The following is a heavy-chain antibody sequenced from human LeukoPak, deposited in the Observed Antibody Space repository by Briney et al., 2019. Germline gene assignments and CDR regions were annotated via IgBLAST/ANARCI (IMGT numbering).Heavy chain of an antibody. CDR1: GYTFTSYY. CDR3: ARDVAYSSPPGSRKDYYYMDV. J-gene: IGHJ6*03. V-gene: IGHV1-46*01. Sequence: VASVKVSCKASGYTFTSYYMHWVRQAPGQGLEWMGIINPSGGSTSYAQKFQGRVTMTRDMSTSTVYMELSSLRSEDTAVYYCARDVAYSSPPGSRKDYYYMDVWGKGTTVTVSS. D-gene: IGHD6-13*01. CDR2: INPSGGST.